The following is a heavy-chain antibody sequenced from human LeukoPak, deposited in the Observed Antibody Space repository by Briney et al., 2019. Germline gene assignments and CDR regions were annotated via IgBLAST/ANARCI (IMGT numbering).Heavy chain of an antibody. CDR1: GYTFTGYY. V-gene: IGHV1-2*02. CDR2: INPNSGGT. D-gene: IGHD6-19*01. Sequence: GASVKVSCKASGYTFTGYYMHWVRQAPGQGLEWMGWINPNSGGTNYAQKFQGRVTMTTDTSTNTAYMELRSLRSDDTAMYYCARDPRAVADTGVATYNYWGQGTLVTVSS. J-gene: IGHJ4*02. CDR3: ARDPRAVADTGVATYNY.